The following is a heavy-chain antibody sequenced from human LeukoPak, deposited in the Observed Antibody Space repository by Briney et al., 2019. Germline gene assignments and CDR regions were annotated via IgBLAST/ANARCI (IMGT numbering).Heavy chain of an antibody. CDR3: ARFDLVTTPWFDP. Sequence: PGGSLRLSCEASGFTFSSHSMDWVRQAPGKGLEWISYISSSSSPIYYADSVKGRFTISRDNAKNSLYLQMNSLRAEDTAVYYCARFDLVTTPWFDPWGQGTLVTVSS. V-gene: IGHV3-48*01. CDR1: GFTFSSHS. D-gene: IGHD2-21*02. CDR2: ISSSSSPI. J-gene: IGHJ5*02.